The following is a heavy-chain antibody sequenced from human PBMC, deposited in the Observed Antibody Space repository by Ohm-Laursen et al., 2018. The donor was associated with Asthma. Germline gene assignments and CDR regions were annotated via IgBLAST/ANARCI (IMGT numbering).Heavy chain of an antibody. CDR3: AREEDIVATIGDY. Sequence: GSLRLSCTASGFTFSHYYMSWIRQAPGKGLEWLSYISSSSSTIYYADSVKGRFTISRDNAKNSLYLQMNSLRDEDTAVYYCAREEDIVATIGDYWGQGTLVTVSS. V-gene: IGHV3-11*04. J-gene: IGHJ4*02. CDR2: ISSSSSTI. CDR1: GFTFSHYY. D-gene: IGHD5-12*01.